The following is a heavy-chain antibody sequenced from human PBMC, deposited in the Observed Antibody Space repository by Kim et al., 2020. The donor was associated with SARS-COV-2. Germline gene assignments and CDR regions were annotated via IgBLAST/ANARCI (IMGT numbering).Heavy chain of an antibody. CDR3: AKDNTQVAQNYYYYYGMDV. CDR1: GFTFSSYG. CDR2: ISYDGSNK. D-gene: IGHD2-15*01. V-gene: IGHV3-30*18. Sequence: GGSLRLSCAASGFTFSSYGMHWVRQAPGKGLEWVAVISYDGSNKYYADSVKGRFTISRDNSKNTLYLQMNSLRAEDTAVYYCAKDNTQVAQNYYYYYGMDVWGQGTTVTVSS. J-gene: IGHJ6*02.